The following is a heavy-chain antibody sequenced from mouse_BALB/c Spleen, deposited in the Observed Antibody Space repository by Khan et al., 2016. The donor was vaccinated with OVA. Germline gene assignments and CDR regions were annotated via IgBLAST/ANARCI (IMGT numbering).Heavy chain of an antibody. D-gene: IGHD2-4*01. CDR1: GFTFSNFG. CDR3: ARARGAYDDDTYWYCDV. J-gene: IGHJ1*01. V-gene: IGHV5-17*02. CDR2: ISSGTSPI. Sequence: EVELVESGGGLVQPGGSRKLSCAASGFTFSNFGMHWVRLAPEKGLEWVAYISSGTSPIYYADTMKGRFTISRDNPKNTLFLQMTSLRSEDTAMYYCARARGAYDDDTYWYCDVWGAGTTVTVSS.